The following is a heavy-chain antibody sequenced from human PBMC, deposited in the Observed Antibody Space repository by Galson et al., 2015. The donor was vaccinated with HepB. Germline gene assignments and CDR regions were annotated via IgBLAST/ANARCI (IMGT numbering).Heavy chain of an antibody. V-gene: IGHV3-21*01. D-gene: IGHD3-3*01. CDR3: ARDRFDFWSGYYGMDV. CDR2: ISSSSYI. CDR1: GFTFSSYS. J-gene: IGHJ6*02. Sequence: SLRLSCAASGFTFSSYSMNWVRQAPGKGLEWVSSISSSSYIYYADSVKGRFTISRDNAKNSLYLQMNSLRAEDTAVYYCARDRFDFWSGYYGMDVWGQGTTVTVSS.